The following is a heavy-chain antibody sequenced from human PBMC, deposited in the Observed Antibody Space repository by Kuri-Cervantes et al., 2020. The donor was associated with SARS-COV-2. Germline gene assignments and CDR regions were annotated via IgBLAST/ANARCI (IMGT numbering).Heavy chain of an antibody. D-gene: IGHD6-19*01. CDR2: IKQDGSEK. V-gene: IGHV3-7*01. J-gene: IGHJ5*02. CDR1: GFTFSSYW. CDR3: ARDQGWLDPWWFDP. Sequence: GESLKISCAASGFTFSSYWMSWVRQAPGKGLEWVANIKQDGSEKYYMDSLKGRFIISRDNAKNSLYLRMNSLRAEDTAVYYCARDQGWLDPWWFDPWGQGTLVTVSS.